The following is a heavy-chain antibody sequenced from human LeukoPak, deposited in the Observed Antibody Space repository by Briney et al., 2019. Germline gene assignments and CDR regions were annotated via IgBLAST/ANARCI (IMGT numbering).Heavy chain of an antibody. J-gene: IGHJ6*02. CDR3: AKGTGTFFYTMDV. CDR2: ISGSGSGT. CDR1: GFTFSNSA. Sequence: GGSLRLSCAASGFTFSNSAMSWVRQAPEKGLEWVSGISGSGSGTYYADSVKGRFTISRDNSKSTLYLQMNSLRAEDTALYYCAKGTGTFFYTMDVWGQGTTVTVSS. D-gene: IGHD4-17*01. V-gene: IGHV3-23*01.